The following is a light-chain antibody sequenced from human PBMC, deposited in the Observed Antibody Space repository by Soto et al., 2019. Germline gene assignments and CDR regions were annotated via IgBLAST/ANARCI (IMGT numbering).Light chain of an antibody. Sequence: DIQMTQSPSSLSASVGDRVTITCRASQSIRSDLNWYQQKPGKVPKLLIYATSTLQSGVPSRFSGSGSGTDFTLTISSLQPEDFATYYCQQSYSTPTFDGGPK. CDR3: QQSYSTPT. CDR1: QSIRSD. J-gene: IGKJ4*01. V-gene: IGKV1-39*01. CDR2: ATS.